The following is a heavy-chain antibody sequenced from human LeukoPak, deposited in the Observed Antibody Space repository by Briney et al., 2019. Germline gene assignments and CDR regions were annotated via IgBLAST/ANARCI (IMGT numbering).Heavy chain of an antibody. CDR2: IKQDGSEK. J-gene: IGHJ4*02. Sequence: PGGSLRLSCAASGFTFSNYWMTWVRQAPGKGLEMVANIKQDGSEKYYVDSVKGRFTISRDNAKNSLYLQMNSLRAEDTALYYCAREDQPRGTFDYWGQGILVTVSS. V-gene: IGHV3-7*05. CDR3: AREDQPRGTFDY. D-gene: IGHD2-15*01. CDR1: GFTFSNYW.